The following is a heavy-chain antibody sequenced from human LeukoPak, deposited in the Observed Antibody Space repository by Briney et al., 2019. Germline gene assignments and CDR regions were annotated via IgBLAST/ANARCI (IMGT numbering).Heavy chain of an antibody. CDR1: GFTFNDYA. V-gene: IGHV3-43*01. D-gene: IGHD3-10*01. Sequence: GGSLRLSCAASGFTFNDYAMHWVRQPPGKGLEWVSLISWEGDTTYYADSVKGRFTISRDNRKNTLHLQINSLRTEDTAFYYCARDSDYGSATNYFDYWGPGTLGSVSS. CDR3: ARDSDYGSATNYFDY. CDR2: ISWEGDTT. J-gene: IGHJ4*02.